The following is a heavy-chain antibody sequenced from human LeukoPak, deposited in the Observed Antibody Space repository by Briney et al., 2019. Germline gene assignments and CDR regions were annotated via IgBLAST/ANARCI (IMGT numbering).Heavy chain of an antibody. V-gene: IGHV3-23*01. D-gene: IGHD1-7*01. CDR3: AKAGPHNWNYVTNYYYMDV. Sequence: GGSLRLSCAASGFTFSSYAMSWVRQAPGKGLEWVSAISGSGGSTYYADSVKGRFTISRDNSKNTLYLQMNSLRAEDTAVYYRAKAGPHNWNYVTNYYYMDVWGKGTTVTVSS. CDR1: GFTFSSYA. CDR2: ISGSGGST. J-gene: IGHJ6*03.